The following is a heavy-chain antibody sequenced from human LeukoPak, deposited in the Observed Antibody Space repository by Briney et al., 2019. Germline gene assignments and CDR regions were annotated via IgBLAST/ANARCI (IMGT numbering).Heavy chain of an antibody. D-gene: IGHD3-10*01. CDR1: GGTFSSYA. Sequence: SVKVSCKASGGTFSSYAISWVRQAPGQGLEWMGGIIPIFGTANYAQKFQGRVTITADESTSTAYMELSSLRSEDTAVYYCARDPGGITMVRGVIDYMDVWGKGTTVTISS. CDR3: ARDPGGITMVRGVIDYMDV. CDR2: IIPIFGTA. V-gene: IGHV1-69*13. J-gene: IGHJ6*03.